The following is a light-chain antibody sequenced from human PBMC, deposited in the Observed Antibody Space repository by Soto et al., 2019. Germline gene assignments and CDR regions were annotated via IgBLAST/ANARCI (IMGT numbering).Light chain of an antibody. CDR2: GAS. Sequence: DIVLTQSPGTLSLSPGERATLSCRASQSIDTISLAWYQQKPGQAPRLLIYGASTRSTGIPDRFGGSGSGTDFTLTISRLEPEDFATYYCQHYNSYSEAFGQGTKVELK. CDR1: QSIDTIS. V-gene: IGKV3-20*01. CDR3: QHYNSYSEA. J-gene: IGKJ1*01.